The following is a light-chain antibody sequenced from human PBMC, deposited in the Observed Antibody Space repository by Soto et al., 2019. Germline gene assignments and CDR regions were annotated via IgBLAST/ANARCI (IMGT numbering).Light chain of an antibody. Sequence: QPVLTQSPSASASLGASVKLTCTLSSGHSNYAIAWHQQQPEKGPRYLMKLNSDGSHSKGDGIPYRFSGSSSGAERYLTISSLQSEDEADYYCQTLGTGIVVFGGGTKLTVL. V-gene: IGLV4-69*01. CDR1: SGHSNYA. J-gene: IGLJ2*01. CDR2: LNSDGSH. CDR3: QTLGTGIVV.